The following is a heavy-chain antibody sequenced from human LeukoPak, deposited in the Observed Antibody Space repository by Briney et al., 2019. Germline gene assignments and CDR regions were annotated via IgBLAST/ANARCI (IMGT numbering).Heavy chain of an antibody. Sequence: SETLSLTCTVSGGSISSGDYYWSWIRQPPGKGLEWIGEINHSGSTNYNPSLKSRVTISVDTSKNQFSLKLSSVTAADTAVYYCARLRNYYGSGGSYGDYWGQGTLVTVSS. CDR3: ARLRNYYGSGGSYGDY. CDR2: INHSGST. V-gene: IGHV4-39*07. J-gene: IGHJ4*02. CDR1: GGSISSGDYY. D-gene: IGHD3-10*01.